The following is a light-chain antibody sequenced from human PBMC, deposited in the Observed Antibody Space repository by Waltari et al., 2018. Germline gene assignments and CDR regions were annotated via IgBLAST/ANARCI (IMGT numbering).Light chain of an antibody. J-gene: IGLJ2*01. V-gene: IGLV3-19*01. CDR2: GKN. Sequence: SSELTQDPAVSVALGQTVRIPCQGDSLSSYYVSWFHQKPGQAPALVIYGKNNRPSGIADRFSASSSGSTASLTIIGAQAEDEADYYCHSRDSSGDVLIGGGTKLTVV. CDR1: SLSSYY. CDR3: HSRDSSGDVL.